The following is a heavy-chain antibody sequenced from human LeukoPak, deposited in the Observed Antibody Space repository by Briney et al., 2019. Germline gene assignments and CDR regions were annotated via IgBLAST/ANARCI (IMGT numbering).Heavy chain of an antibody. CDR2: INWNGGST. CDR1: GFTFDDYG. CDR3: ARDGDIVLYFDY. J-gene: IGHJ4*02. Sequence: GGSLRLSCAASGFTFDDYGMSWVRQAPWKGLEWVSGINWNGGSTGYTDSMKGRFTISRDNAKNSLYLQMNSLRAEDTALYYCARDGDIVLYFDYWGQGTLVTVSS. D-gene: IGHD2-8*01. V-gene: IGHV3-20*04.